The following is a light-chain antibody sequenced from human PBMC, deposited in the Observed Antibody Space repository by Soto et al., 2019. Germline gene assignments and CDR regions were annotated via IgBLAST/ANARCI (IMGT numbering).Light chain of an antibody. CDR2: GVY. J-gene: IGKJ1*01. Sequence: IVLTQSPFTLSLSPGERATLSCRASQTGSNSYLAWYQHKSGQAPRLLIYGVYTRASGIPDRFSGSGSGTEFTLTITRLEPEDSAVYFCQHYGYSQWTFGQGTRWIS. CDR1: QTGSNSY. V-gene: IGKV3-20*01. CDR3: QHYGYSQWT.